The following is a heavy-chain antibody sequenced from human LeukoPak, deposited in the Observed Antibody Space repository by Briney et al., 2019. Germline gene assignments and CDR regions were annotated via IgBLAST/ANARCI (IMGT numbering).Heavy chain of an antibody. V-gene: IGHV4-59*01. J-gene: IGHJ4*02. CDR3: ARSLSRSSYGNFDY. Sequence: SETLSLTCAVYGGSFSGYYWTWIRQPPGKGLEWIGYMSYSGSTSYNPSLKSRVTISTDTSKNQFSLKMNSVTAADTAVYYCARSLSRSSYGNFDYWGQGTLVTVSS. D-gene: IGHD3-16*01. CDR1: GGSFSGYY. CDR2: MSYSGST.